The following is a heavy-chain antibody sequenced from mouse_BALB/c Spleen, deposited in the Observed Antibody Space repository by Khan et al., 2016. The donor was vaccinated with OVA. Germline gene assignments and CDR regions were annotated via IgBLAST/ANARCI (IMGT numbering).Heavy chain of an antibody. CDR1: GYTFTNYG. J-gene: IGHJ3*01. CDR3: AXDYGYAY. D-gene: IGHD1-2*01. Sequence: QIQLVQSGPELKKPGETVKISCKASGYTFTNYGMNWVKQAPGKGLKWMGWINTYTGEPTYADDFKGRFAFSLETSASTAYLQINNLKNEDTATYFCAXDYGYAYWGQGTLVTVSA. CDR2: INTYTGEP. V-gene: IGHV9-3-1*01.